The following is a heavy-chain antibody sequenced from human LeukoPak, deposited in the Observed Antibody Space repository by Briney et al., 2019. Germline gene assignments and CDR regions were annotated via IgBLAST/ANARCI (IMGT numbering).Heavy chain of an antibody. Sequence: PGGSLRLSCAASGFTFSSYSMNWVRQAPGKGLEWVSSISSSSSYIYYADSVKGRFTISRDNAKNSLYLQMNSLRAEDTAVYYCARDRAGSWNYLYYYYYMGVWGKGTTVTVSS. D-gene: IGHD1-7*01. CDR2: ISSSSSYI. CDR1: GFTFSSYS. V-gene: IGHV3-21*01. J-gene: IGHJ6*03. CDR3: ARDRAGSWNYLYYYYYMGV.